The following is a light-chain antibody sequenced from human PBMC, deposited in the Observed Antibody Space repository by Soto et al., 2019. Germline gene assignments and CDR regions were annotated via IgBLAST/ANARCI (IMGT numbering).Light chain of an antibody. J-gene: IGKJ5*01. CDR3: QQYDNLPRIT. V-gene: IGKV1-33*01. CDR2: DAS. CDR1: QGIRND. Sequence: DIQMTQSPSTLSASVGDRVTITCRASQGIRNDLGWYQQKPGKAPKLLIYDASNLETGVPSRFSGSGSGTDFTFTISSLQPEDIATYYCQQYDNLPRITFGQGTRLEIK.